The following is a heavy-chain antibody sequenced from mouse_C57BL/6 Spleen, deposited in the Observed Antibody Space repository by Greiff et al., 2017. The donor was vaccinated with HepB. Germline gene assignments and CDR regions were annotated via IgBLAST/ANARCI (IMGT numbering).Heavy chain of an antibody. CDR2: INPGSGGT. CDR3: AREGHYYGSSSAWFAY. Sequence: VQVVESGAELVRPGTSVKVSCKASGYAFTNYLIEWVKQRPGQGLEWIGVINPGSGGTNYNEKFKGKATLTADKSSSTAYMQLSSLTSEDSAVYFCAREGHYYGSSSAWFAYWGQGTLVTVSA. CDR1: GYAFTNYL. V-gene: IGHV1-54*01. J-gene: IGHJ3*01. D-gene: IGHD1-1*01.